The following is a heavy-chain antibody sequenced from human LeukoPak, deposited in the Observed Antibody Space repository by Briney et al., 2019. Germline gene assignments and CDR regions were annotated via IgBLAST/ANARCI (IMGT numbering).Heavy chain of an antibody. Sequence: GGSLRLSCAASGFTFNSYSMSWVRQAPGKGLEWISAISGSGGSTYYADSVKGRFTISRDNSKNTLYLQMNSLRAEDTAVYYCARDYYDSSGYYKNFDYWGQGTLVTVSS. D-gene: IGHD3-22*01. CDR3: ARDYYDSSGYYKNFDY. CDR1: GFTFNSYS. V-gene: IGHV3-23*01. J-gene: IGHJ4*02. CDR2: ISGSGGST.